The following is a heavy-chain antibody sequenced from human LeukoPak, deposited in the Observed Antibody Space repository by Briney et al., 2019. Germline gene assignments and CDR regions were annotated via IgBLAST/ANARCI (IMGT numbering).Heavy chain of an antibody. CDR3: ARGRFDYYDTSGYYRPREYYYYYYYMDV. CDR2: IYYSGST. J-gene: IGHJ6*03. V-gene: IGHV4-59*01. CDR1: GGSISNFY. D-gene: IGHD3-22*01. Sequence: SETLSLTCTVSGGSISNFYWNWIRQPPGKGLEWIEYIYYSGSTNYNPSLKSRVTISIDTSKNQFSLKLSSVTAADTAVYYCARGRFDYYDTSGYYRPREYYYYYYYMDVWGKGTTVTISS.